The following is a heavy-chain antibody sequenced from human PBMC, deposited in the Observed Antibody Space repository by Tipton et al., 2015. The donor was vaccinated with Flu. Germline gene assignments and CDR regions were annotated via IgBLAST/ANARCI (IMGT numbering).Heavy chain of an antibody. D-gene: IGHD6-13*01. Sequence: AGLVKPSETLSLTCAVYGGSFSGYYWSWIRQPPGKGLEWIGEINHSGSTNYNPSLKSRVTISVDTSKNQFSLKLSSVTAADTAVYYCARLPYSSSWYPNSNWFDPCSQGTLVTVSS. CDR2: INHSGST. CDR1: GGSFSGYY. V-gene: IGHV4-34*01. J-gene: IGHJ5*02. CDR3: ARLPYSSSWYPNSNWFDP.